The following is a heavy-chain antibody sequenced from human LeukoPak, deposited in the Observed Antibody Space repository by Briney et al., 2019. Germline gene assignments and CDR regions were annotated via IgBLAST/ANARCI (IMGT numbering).Heavy chain of an antibody. CDR2: ISSSSSTI. V-gene: IGHV3-48*02. CDR3: ARDRYGDYVSDY. Sequence: GGSLSLSCAASGFTFSRYSMNWVRQAPGKGLEWVSYISSSSSTIYYSDSARGRFTISRDIAKNSLYLQMNSLRDEDTAVYYCARDRYGDYVSDYWGQGTLVTVSS. CDR1: GFTFSRYS. J-gene: IGHJ4*02. D-gene: IGHD4-17*01.